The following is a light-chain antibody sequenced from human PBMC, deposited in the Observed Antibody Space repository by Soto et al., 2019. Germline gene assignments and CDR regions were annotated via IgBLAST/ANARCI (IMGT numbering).Light chain of an antibody. Sequence: ETVLTQSPGILSLSPGERATLSCRASQRVSSSYLTWYQQKPGQAPRLLIYGASNRATGIPDRFSGSGSGTDFTLTISRLEPEDFAVYYCQHYANSPPLTFGGGTKVDIK. V-gene: IGKV3-20*01. J-gene: IGKJ4*01. CDR2: GAS. CDR3: QHYANSPPLT. CDR1: QRVSSSY.